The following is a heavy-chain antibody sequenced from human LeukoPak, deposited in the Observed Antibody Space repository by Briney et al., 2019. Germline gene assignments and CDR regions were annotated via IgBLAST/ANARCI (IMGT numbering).Heavy chain of an antibody. CDR2: IKQDGSEK. CDR1: GFTFSTYW. J-gene: IGHJ4*02. CDR3: ARNVYRTFDS. Sequence: PGGSLRLSCAAFGFTFSTYWMSWVRQAPGKGLEWVANIKQDGSEKYYVDSVKDRFTISRDNAKNSLYLQMNSLRVEDTAVYYCARNVYRTFDSWDQGTLVTVSS. D-gene: IGHD1-14*01. V-gene: IGHV3-7*01.